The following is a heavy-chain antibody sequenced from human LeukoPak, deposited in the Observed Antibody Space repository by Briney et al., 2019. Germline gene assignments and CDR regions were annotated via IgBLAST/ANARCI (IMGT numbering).Heavy chain of an antibody. CDR1: GGSFSGYY. J-gene: IGHJ4*02. D-gene: IGHD3-3*01. CDR2: INHSGST. V-gene: IGHV4-34*01. Sequence: ETLSLTCAVYGGSFSGYYWSWIRQPPGKGLEWIGEINHSGSTNYNPSLKSRVNISVDTSKTQFSLKLSSVTAADTAVYYCARELVDYDFWSGYYPKYYFDYWGQGTLVTVSS. CDR3: ARELVDYDFWSGYYPKYYFDY.